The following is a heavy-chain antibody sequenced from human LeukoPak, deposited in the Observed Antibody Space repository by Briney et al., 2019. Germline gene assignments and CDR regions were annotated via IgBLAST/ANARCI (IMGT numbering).Heavy chain of an antibody. D-gene: IGHD5-12*01. Sequence: GGSLRLSCAASGFTFSSYGMNWVRQAPGKGLEWVSYISSSSDAIYYADSVKGRFTISRDNAKNSLYLEMKSLRDEDTAVYYCARAMRSGYDYWGQGTLVIVSS. CDR3: ARAMRSGYDY. V-gene: IGHV3-48*02. J-gene: IGHJ4*02. CDR1: GFTFSSYG. CDR2: ISSSSDAI.